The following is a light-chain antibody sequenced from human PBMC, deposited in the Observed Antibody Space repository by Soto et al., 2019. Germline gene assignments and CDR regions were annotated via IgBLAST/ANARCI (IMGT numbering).Light chain of an antibody. CDR1: QGVSSSY. CDR2: GAS. CDR3: QQYGSLIT. V-gene: IGKV3-20*01. Sequence: EIVLTQSPGTLSLSPGDRATLSCRASQGVSSSYLAWYQQKPGQGPRLLIYGASIRATGIPDRFSGSGSGTDFTLTITRLEPADFAVYYCQQYGSLITFGQGTRLEIK. J-gene: IGKJ5*01.